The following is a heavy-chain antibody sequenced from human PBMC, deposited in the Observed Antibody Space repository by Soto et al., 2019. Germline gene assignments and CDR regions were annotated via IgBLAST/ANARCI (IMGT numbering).Heavy chain of an antibody. D-gene: IGHD4-17*01. J-gene: IGHJ4*02. Sequence: SETLSLTCTVSGGSISSGGYYWSWIRQHPGKGLEWIGYIYYSGSTYHNPSLKSRVTISVDTSKNQFSLKLSSVTAADTAVYYCARGSTVTTLTDYWGQGTLVTVSS. CDR2: IYYSGST. CDR1: GGSISSGGYY. CDR3: ARGSTVTTLTDY. V-gene: IGHV4-31*03.